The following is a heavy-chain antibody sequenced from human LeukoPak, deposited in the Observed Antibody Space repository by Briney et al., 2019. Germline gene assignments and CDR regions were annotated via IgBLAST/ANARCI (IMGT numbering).Heavy chain of an antibody. V-gene: IGHV3-11*04. CDR3: AKLMANYYDSSGY. CDR2: ISSSGSTI. D-gene: IGHD3-22*01. J-gene: IGHJ4*02. CDR1: GFTFSDYY. Sequence: GGSLRLSCAASGFTFSDYYMSWIRQAPGKGLEWVSYISSSGSTIYYADSVKGRFTISRDNAKNSLYLQMNSLRAEDTAVYYCAKLMANYYDSSGYWGQGTLVTVSS.